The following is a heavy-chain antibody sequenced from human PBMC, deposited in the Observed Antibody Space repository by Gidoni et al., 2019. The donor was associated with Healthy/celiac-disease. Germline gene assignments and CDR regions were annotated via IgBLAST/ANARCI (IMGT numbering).Heavy chain of an antibody. CDR1: GFTFSSDW. J-gene: IGHJ6*02. CDR2: INSDGGST. V-gene: IGHV3-74*01. Sequence: EVQLVESGGGLVQPGGSLRLSCAASGFTFSSDWMHWFRQAPGRGLVWVSRINSDGGSTSYADSVKGRFTISRDNAKNTLYLQMNSLRAEDTAVYYCARVPLLWFGVPFPGAPLAVGPRPPYGMDVWGQGTTVTVSS. D-gene: IGHD3-10*01. CDR3: ARVPLLWFGVPFPGAPLAVGPRPPYGMDV.